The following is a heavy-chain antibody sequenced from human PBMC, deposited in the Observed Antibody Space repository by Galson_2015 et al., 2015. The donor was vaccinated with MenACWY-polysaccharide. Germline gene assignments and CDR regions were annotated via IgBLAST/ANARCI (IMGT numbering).Heavy chain of an antibody. CDR1: GYTFTSYA. V-gene: IGHV1-3*01. CDR3: ARVFHSGCLQFGGFDS. D-gene: IGHD5/OR15-5a*01. CDR2: INAGNGNT. Sequence: SVKVSCKASGYTFTSYAMHWVRQAPGQRLEWMGRINAGNGNTKYSQKFQGRVTITRDTSASTAYMELSSLRSEDTAVYYCARVFHSGCLQFGGFDSWGQGSLVTVSS. J-gene: IGHJ4*02.